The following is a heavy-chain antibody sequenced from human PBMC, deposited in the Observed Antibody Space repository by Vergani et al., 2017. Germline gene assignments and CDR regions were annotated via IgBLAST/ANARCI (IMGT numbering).Heavy chain of an antibody. V-gene: IGHV1-69*02. CDR2: IIPILGIA. CDR1: GGTFSSYT. D-gene: IGHD2-2*01. Sequence: QVQLVQSGAEVKKPGSSVKVSCKASGGTFSSYTISWVRQAPGQGLEWMGRIIPILGIANYAQKFQGRVTITADKSTSTAYMELSSLRSEDTAVYYCARLKYCSSTSCTHDYWGQGTLVTVSS. J-gene: IGHJ4*02. CDR3: ARLKYCSSTSCTHDY.